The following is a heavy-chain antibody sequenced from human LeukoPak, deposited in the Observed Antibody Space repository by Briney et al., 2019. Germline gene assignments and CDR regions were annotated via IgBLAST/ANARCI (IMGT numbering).Heavy chain of an antibody. J-gene: IGHJ3*02. V-gene: IGHV4-38-2*01. CDR3: ARGDDHYKGGAFDI. Sequence: SETLSLTCAVSGFSISSGYYWGWIRQPPGKGLEWIGSIYHSGTTYYNPSLESRVTILVDTSKNQFSLRLNSLTAADTAVYYCARGDDHYKGGAFDIWGQGTMVTVSS. D-gene: IGHD3-10*01. CDR2: IYHSGTT. CDR1: GFSISSGYY.